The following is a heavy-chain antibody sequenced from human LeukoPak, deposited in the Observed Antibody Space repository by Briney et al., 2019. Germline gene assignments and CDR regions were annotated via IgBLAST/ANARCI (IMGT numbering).Heavy chain of an antibody. V-gene: IGHV4-39*07. D-gene: IGHD6-13*01. J-gene: IGHJ3*02. CDR3: ARDSAPFYGSSWYLGAFDI. CDR2: IYYSGST. Sequence: SETLSLTCTVSGGSISSSSYYWGWIRQPPGKGLEWIGSIYYSGSTYYNPSLKSRVTISVDTSKNQFSLKLSSVTAADTAVYYCARDSAPFYGSSWYLGAFDIWGQGTMVTVSS. CDR1: GGSISSSSYY.